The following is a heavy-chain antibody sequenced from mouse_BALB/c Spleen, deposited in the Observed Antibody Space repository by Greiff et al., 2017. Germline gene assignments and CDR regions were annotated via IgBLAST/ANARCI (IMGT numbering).Heavy chain of an antibody. CDR2: IDPANGNT. J-gene: IGHJ4*01. Sequence: EVQVVESGAELVKPGASVKLSCTASGFNIKDTYMHWVKQRPEQGLEWIGRIDPANGNTKYDPKFQGKATITADTSSNTAYLQLSSLTSEDTAVYYCARGYRYDYAMDYWGQGTSVTVSS. V-gene: IGHV14-3*02. D-gene: IGHD2-14*01. CDR3: ARGYRYDYAMDY. CDR1: GFNIKDTY.